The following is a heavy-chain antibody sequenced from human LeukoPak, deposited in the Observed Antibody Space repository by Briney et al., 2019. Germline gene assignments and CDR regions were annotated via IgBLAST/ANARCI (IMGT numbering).Heavy chain of an antibody. D-gene: IGHD1-26*01. CDR3: EGGSYYSFDY. CDR2: IGGSGGST. V-gene: IGHV3-23*01. CDR1: GFTFSSYA. Sequence: GGSLRLSCAASGFTFSSYAMSWVRQAPGKGLEWVSAIGGSGGSTYYADSVKGRFTISRDNSKNTLYLQMNSLRAEDTAVYYCEGGSYYSFDYWGQGTLVTVSS. J-gene: IGHJ4*02.